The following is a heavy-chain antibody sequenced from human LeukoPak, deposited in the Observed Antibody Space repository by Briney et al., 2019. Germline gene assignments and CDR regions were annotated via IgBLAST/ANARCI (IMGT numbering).Heavy chain of an antibody. Sequence: GGSLRLSCAASGFTVSSNYMSWVRQAPGKGLEWVSVTYSGGSTYYADSVKGRFTISRDNAKNTLYLQMNSLRADDTAVYYCVRARTTVPNLFDYWGQGTLVTVSS. V-gene: IGHV3-66*01. D-gene: IGHD4-17*01. CDR1: GFTVSSNY. CDR2: TYSGGST. CDR3: VRARTTVPNLFDY. J-gene: IGHJ4*02.